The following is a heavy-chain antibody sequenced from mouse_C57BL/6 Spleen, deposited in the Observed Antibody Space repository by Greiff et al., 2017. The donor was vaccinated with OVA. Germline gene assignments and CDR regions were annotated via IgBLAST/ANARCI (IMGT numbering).Heavy chain of an antibody. Sequence: QVQLQQSGPELVKPGASVKISCKASGYAFSSSWMNWVKQRPGKGLEWIGRIYPGDGDTNYNGKFKGKATLTADKSSSTAYMQLSSLTSEDSAVYFGARGADTNYYAMDYWGQGTSVTVSS. J-gene: IGHJ4*01. CDR3: ARGADTNYYAMDY. CDR1: GYAFSSSW. CDR2: IYPGDGDT. V-gene: IGHV1-82*01. D-gene: IGHD3-3*01.